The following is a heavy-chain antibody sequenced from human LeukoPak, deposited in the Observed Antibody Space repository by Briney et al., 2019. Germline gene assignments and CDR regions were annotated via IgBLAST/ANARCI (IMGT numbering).Heavy chain of an antibody. D-gene: IGHD3-9*01. J-gene: IGHJ4*02. CDR2: MYTSGST. V-gene: IGHV4-4*07. CDR3: ARVLRYFDWLLPRGYFDY. Sequence: SETLSLTCTVSGGSISSYYWSWIRQPPGKGLEWIGRMYTSGSTNYNPSLKSRVTMSVDTSKNQFSLKVSSVTAADTAVYYCARVLRYFDWLLPRGYFDYWGQGTLVTVSS. CDR1: GGSISSYY.